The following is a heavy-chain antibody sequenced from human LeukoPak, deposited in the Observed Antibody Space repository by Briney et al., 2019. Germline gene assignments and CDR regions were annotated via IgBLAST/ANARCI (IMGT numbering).Heavy chain of an antibody. CDR1: GGSISSSSYY. J-gene: IGHJ5*02. V-gene: IGHV4-39*07. Sequence: SETLSLTCTVSGGSISSSSYYWGWIRQPPGKGLEWIGEINHSGSTNYNPSLKSRVTISVDTSKNQFSLKLSSVTAADTAVYYCATGVSLLVAGPQPTQRNWFDPWGQGTLVTVSS. CDR3: ATGVSLLVAGPQPTQRNWFDP. CDR2: INHSGST. D-gene: IGHD6-19*01.